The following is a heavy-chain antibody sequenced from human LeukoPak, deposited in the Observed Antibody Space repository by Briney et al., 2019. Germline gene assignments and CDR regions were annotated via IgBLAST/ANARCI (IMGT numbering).Heavy chain of an antibody. CDR2: IYTSGST. J-gene: IGHJ6*03. D-gene: IGHD6-19*01. Sequence: PSETLSLTCTVSGGSISSYYWSWIRQPAGKGLEWIGRIYTSGSTNYNPSLKSRVTMSVDTSKNQFSLKLSSVTAADTAVYYCARETRQWLLLGDYYYYYMDVWGKGTTVTISS. V-gene: IGHV4-4*07. CDR3: ARETRQWLLLGDYYYYYMDV. CDR1: GGSISSYY.